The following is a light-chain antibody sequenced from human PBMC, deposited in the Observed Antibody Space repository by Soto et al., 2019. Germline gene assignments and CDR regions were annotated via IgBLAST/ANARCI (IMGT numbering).Light chain of an antibody. Sequence: QSVLTQPPSVSAAPGQKVTISCSGSSSNIGNNYVSWYQQLPGTAPKLLIYDNDKRPSGVPDRFSGSTSGTSATLGITGLQTGDEAHYYCGTWDTSLSAGRFGGGTKLTVL. V-gene: IGLV1-51*01. CDR2: DND. CDR1: SSNIGNNY. CDR3: GTWDTSLSAGR. J-gene: IGLJ2*01.